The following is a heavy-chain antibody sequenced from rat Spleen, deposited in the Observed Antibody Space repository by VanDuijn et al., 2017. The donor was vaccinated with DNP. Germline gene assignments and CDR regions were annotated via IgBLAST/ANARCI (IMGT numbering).Heavy chain of an antibody. D-gene: IGHD1-10*01. CDR1: GFNFNDFW. CDR2: INKDSRTI. CDR3: ARNNYYAVDA. J-gene: IGHJ4*01. V-gene: IGHV4-2*01. Sequence: EVKLVESGGGLVQPGRSLKLSCAASGFNFNDFWLGWVRQAPGKGLEWIGEINKDSRTINYIPSLKDKFTISRDNAQNTLYLQMTKLGSEETAIYYCARNNYYAVDAWGQGTSVTVSS.